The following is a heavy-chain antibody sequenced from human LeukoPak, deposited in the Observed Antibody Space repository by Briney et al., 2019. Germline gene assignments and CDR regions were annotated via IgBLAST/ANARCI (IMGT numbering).Heavy chain of an antibody. Sequence: ASVKVSCKASGGTFSSYAISWVRQAPGQGLEWMGGIIPIFGTANYAQKFQGRVTITADESTSTAYMELSSLRSEDTAVYYCARDSHSLILTGVRGYFDLWGRGTLVTVSS. D-gene: IGHD3-9*01. CDR3: ARDSHSLILTGVRGYFDL. CDR2: IIPIFGTA. V-gene: IGHV1-69*13. J-gene: IGHJ2*01. CDR1: GGTFSSYA.